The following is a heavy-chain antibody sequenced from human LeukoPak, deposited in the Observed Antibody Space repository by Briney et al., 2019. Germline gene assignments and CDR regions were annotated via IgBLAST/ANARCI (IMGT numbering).Heavy chain of an antibody. V-gene: IGHV4-39*01. CDR2: IFYSGTT. D-gene: IGHD2-21*02. CDR3: ARHVTSFHT. Sequence: SETLSLTCSVSGGSISETTYYWGWIRQPPGKGLEWIGSIFYSGTTYYNPSLKSRVTISVDTSNNQFSLKLSSVTAADTAVYFCARHVTSFHTWGQGTMVTVSS. CDR1: GGSISETTYY. J-gene: IGHJ3*02.